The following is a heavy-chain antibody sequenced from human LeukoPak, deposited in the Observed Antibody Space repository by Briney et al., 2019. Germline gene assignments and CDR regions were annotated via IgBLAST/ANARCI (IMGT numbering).Heavy chain of an antibody. CDR3: AKENSNYVTMIVVAPDY. V-gene: IGHV3-23*01. Sequence: HAGGSLRLSCAASGFTFSAYSMNWVRQAPGKGLEWLSVINDGGSLTKYADSVKGRFTISRDNSQNTLYLQMNSLRAEDTAVYYCAKENSNYVTMIVVAPDYWGQGTLVTVSS. CDR2: INDGGSLT. D-gene: IGHD3-22*01. CDR1: GFTFSAYS. J-gene: IGHJ4*02.